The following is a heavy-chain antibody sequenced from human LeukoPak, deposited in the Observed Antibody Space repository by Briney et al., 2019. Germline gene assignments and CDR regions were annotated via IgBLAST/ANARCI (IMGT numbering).Heavy chain of an antibody. V-gene: IGHV4-61*02. CDR1: GGSISSGSYY. CDR3: ARRTAVKAFDY. D-gene: IGHD4-17*01. Sequence: SETLSLTCTVSGGSISSGSYYWSWIRQPAGKGLEWIGRIYTSGSTNYNPSLKSRVTISVDTSKNQFSLKLSSVTAADTAVYYCARRTAVKAFDYWGQGTLVTVSS. J-gene: IGHJ4*02. CDR2: IYTSGST.